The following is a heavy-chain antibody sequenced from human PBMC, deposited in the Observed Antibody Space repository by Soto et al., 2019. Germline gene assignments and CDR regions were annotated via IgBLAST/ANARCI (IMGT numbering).Heavy chain of an antibody. J-gene: IGHJ5*02. Sequence: PSETLSLTSTVSGGSISSSSDYWGWIRQPPGKGLEWIGIIYYSGSTYYTPSLKSRVTISVDTSKNQFSLNLSSVTAADTAVYYCARQGGYCNNGVCPIRYNWFDPWGQGTQVTVSS. V-gene: IGHV4-39*01. CDR3: ARQGGYCNNGVCPIRYNWFDP. CDR2: IYYSGST. CDR1: GGSISSSSDY. D-gene: IGHD2-8*01.